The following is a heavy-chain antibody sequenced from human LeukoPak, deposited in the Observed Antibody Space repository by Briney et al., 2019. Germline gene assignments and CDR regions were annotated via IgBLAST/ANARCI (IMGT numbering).Heavy chain of an antibody. CDR1: GGSISSYY. D-gene: IGHD3-9*01. V-gene: IGHV4-59*01. Sequence: SETPSLTCTVSGGSISSYYWSWIRQPPGKGLEWIGYIYYSGSTNYNPSLKSRVTISVDTSKNQFSLKLSSVTAADTAVYYCARGPDILTGYPEYYFDYWGQGTLVTVSS. CDR2: IYYSGST. CDR3: ARGPDILTGYPEYYFDY. J-gene: IGHJ4*02.